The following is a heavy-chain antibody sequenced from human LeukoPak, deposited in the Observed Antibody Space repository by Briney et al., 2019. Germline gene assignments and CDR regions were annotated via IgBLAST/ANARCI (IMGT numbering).Heavy chain of an antibody. CDR3: ARVMTTETSDY. J-gene: IGHJ4*02. CDR1: GFAFSSYW. D-gene: IGHD1-1*01. Sequence: GGSLRLSCAASGFAFSSYWMSWVRQAPGKGLEWVANIKQDGSEKYYVGSVKGRFTISRDNAKNSLYLQMNSLRAEDTAVYYCARVMTTETSDYWGQGTLVTVSS. CDR2: IKQDGSEK. V-gene: IGHV3-7*01.